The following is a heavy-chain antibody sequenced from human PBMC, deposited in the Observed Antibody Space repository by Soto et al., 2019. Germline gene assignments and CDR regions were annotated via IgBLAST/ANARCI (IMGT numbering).Heavy chain of an antibody. Sequence: QVQLVESGGGVVQPGRSLRLSCAASGFTFSSYAMHWVRQAPGKGLEWVALISYDGSDKGYADSVKGRFTISRDNSRNTLFLQMNGLRAEDTAVYYCARDYYKYYDSSGYYRSPAYWGQGTLVTVSS. CDR1: GFTFSSYA. D-gene: IGHD3-22*01. J-gene: IGHJ4*02. CDR2: ISYDGSDK. CDR3: ARDYYKYYDSSGYYRSPAY. V-gene: IGHV3-30-3*01.